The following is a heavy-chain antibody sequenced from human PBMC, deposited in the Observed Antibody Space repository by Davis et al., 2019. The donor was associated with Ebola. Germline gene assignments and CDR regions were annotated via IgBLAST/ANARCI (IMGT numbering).Heavy chain of an antibody. D-gene: IGHD6-13*01. J-gene: IGHJ6*04. CDR3: ARGPAAGPDYYYYGMDV. CDR1: GYTFTSYA. Sequence: ASVKVSCKASGYTFTSYAMNWVRQAPGQGLEWMGWINTNTGNPTYAQGFTGRFVFSLDTSVSTAYLQISSLKAEDTAVYYCARGPAAGPDYYYYGMDVWGKGTTVTVSS. V-gene: IGHV7-4-1*02. CDR2: INTNTGNP.